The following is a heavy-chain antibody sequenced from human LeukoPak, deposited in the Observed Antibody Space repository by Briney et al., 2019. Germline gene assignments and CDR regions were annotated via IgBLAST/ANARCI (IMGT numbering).Heavy chain of an antibody. J-gene: IGHJ6*03. V-gene: IGHV3-73*01. Sequence: GGSLRLSCAASGFTFSGSAMHWVRQASGKGLEWVGRIRSKANSYATAYAASVKGRFTISRDDSKNTAYLQMNSLKTEDTAVYYCTSLSSVQLERLRLERKKYYYYMDVWGKGTTVTVSS. CDR2: IRSKANSYAT. CDR3: TSLSSVQLERLRLERKKYYYYMDV. D-gene: IGHD1-1*01. CDR1: GFTFSGSA.